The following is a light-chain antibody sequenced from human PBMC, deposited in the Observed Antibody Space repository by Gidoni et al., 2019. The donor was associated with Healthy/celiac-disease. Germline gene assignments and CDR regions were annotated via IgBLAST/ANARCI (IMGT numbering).Light chain of an antibody. CDR2: GAA. CDR3: QQYNNWPPWT. V-gene: IGKV3-15*01. J-gene: IGKJ1*01. Sequence: EIAMTYSPATLSVSPGARATLSCRASQSVSSNLAGYQQKPGQAPRLLIYGAATRATGIPARFSGSGSGTEFTLTISSLQSEDFAVYYCQQYNNWPPWTFGQGTKVEIK. CDR1: QSVSSN.